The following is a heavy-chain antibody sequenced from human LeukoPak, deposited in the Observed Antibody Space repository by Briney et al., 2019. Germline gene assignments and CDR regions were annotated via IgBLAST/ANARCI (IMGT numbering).Heavy chain of an antibody. CDR3: ARDKDPYYDFLSGYYSLDP. CDR1: GYSFIAYH. Sequence: ASVKVSCKASGYSFIAYHMHWVRHAPGQGLEWLGWMHPKTGDTKFAQKFQRRVTMTRDTSISTAYMELSSLRSDDTAIYFCARDKDPYYDFLSGYYSLDPWGQGTLVTVSS. V-gene: IGHV1-2*02. CDR2: MHPKTGDT. D-gene: IGHD3-3*01. J-gene: IGHJ5*01.